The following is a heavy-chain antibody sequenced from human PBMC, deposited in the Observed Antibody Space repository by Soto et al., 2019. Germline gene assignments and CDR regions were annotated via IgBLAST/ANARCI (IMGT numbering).Heavy chain of an antibody. CDR1: GGSISNYY. D-gene: IGHD2-8*01. CDR2: IYYSRST. Sequence: SETLSLTCTVSGGSISNYYWSWLRQPPGKGLEWIGHIYYSRSTNYNPSLNSRLTISVDTSKNQFSLKLDPVTASDTSVYYCARYVLWTRGKYAFAQWGEWTLVSV. CDR3: ARYVLWTRGKYAFAQ. V-gene: IGHV4-59*01. J-gene: IGHJ1*01.